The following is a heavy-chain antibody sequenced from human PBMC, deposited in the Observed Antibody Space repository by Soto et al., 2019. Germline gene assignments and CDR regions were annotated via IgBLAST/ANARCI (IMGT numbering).Heavy chain of an antibody. V-gene: IGHV1-46*01. CDR3: AREADIVVVVAALPYYYYGMDV. Sequence: ASVKVSFKASGYTFTSYYMHWVRQAPGQGLEWTGIINPSGGSTSYAQKFQGRVTMTRDTSTSTVYMELSSLRSEDTAVYYCAREADIVVVVAALPYYYYGMDVWGQGTTVTVSS. CDR2: INPSGGST. J-gene: IGHJ6*02. CDR1: GYTFTSYY. D-gene: IGHD2-15*01.